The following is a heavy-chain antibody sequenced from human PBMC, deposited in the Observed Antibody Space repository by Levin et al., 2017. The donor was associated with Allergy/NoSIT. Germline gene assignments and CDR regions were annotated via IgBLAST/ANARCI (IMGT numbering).Heavy chain of an antibody. CDR2: IYPGDSDT. CDR3: ARRLSSSSFVDY. CDR1: GYIFTSYW. J-gene: IGHJ4*02. V-gene: IGHV5-51*01. Sequence: ASVKVSCKGSGYIFTSYWIAWVRQMPGKGLEWMGIIYPGDSDTRYSPSFQGQVTISADKSISTAYLQWSSLKASDTAMYYCARRLSSSSFVDYWGQGTLVTVSS. D-gene: IGHD6-6*01.